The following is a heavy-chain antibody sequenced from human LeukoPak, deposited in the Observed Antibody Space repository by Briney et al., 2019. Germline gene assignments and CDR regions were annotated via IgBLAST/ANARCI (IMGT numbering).Heavy chain of an antibody. D-gene: IGHD6-13*01. CDR1: GGSISSYY. Sequence: SETLSLTCTVSGGSISSYYWSWIRQPPGKGLEWIGYIYYSGSTNYNPSLKSRVTISLDTSKNQFSLKLTSLNAADTAVYYCARNHAAAGSQHWGQGTLVTVSS. CDR2: IYYSGST. CDR3: ARNHAAAGSQH. J-gene: IGHJ4*02. V-gene: IGHV4-59*08.